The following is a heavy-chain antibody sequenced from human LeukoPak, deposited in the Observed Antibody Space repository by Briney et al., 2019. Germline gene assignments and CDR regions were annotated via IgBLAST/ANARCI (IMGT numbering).Heavy chain of an antibody. CDR3: ARDNSGSYYYYYYMDV. Sequence: GRSLRLSCAASGFTFSSYWMSWVRQAPGKGLEWVANIKQDGSEKYYMDSVKGRFTISRDNAKNSLYLQMNSLRAEDTAVYYCARDNSGSYYYYYYMDVWGKGTTVTVSS. CDR2: IKQDGSEK. J-gene: IGHJ6*03. V-gene: IGHV3-7*01. CDR1: GFTFSSYW. D-gene: IGHD1-26*01.